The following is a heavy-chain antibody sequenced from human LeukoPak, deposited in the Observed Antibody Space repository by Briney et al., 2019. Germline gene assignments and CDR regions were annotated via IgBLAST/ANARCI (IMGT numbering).Heavy chain of an antibody. CDR1: GFTFDDYG. Sequence: GGSLRPSCAASGFTFDDYGMSWVRHAPGKGLEWVSGINWNGGSTGYADSVKGRFTISRDNAKNSLYLQMNSLRAEDTALYYSARGRAGSYRFDYWGQGTLVTVSS. D-gene: IGHD3-16*02. CDR3: ARGRAGSYRFDY. J-gene: IGHJ4*02. CDR2: INWNGGST. V-gene: IGHV3-20*04.